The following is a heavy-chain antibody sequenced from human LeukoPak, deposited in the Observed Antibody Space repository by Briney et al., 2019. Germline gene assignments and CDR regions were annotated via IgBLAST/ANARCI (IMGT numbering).Heavy chain of an antibody. D-gene: IGHD3-22*01. V-gene: IGHV4-59*08. J-gene: IGHJ4*02. CDR2: IYYSGST. Sequence: SETLSLTCTVSGGSISSYYWSWIRQPPGKGLEWIGYIYYSGSTNYNPSLKSRVTISVDTSKNQFSLKLSSVTAADTAVYYCAASAPYDSSGRADYWGQGTLVTVSS. CDR1: GGSISSYY. CDR3: AASAPYDSSGRADY.